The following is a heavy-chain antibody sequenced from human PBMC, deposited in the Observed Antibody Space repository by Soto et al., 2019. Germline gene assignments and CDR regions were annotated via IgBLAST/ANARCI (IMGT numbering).Heavy chain of an antibody. D-gene: IGHD6-6*01. J-gene: IGHJ4*02. V-gene: IGHV3-30*18. CDR1: GFTFSSYG. CDR2: ISYDGSNK. Sequence: GGSLRLSCAASGFTFSSYGMHWVRQAPGKGLEWVAVISYDGSNKYYADSVKGRFTISRDNSKNTLYLQMNSLRAEDTAVYYCAKDSSSSGHFDYWGQGTLVTVSS. CDR3: AKDSSSSGHFDY.